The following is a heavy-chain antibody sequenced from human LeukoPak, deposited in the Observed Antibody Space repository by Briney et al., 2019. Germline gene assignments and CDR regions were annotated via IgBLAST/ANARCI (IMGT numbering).Heavy chain of an antibody. CDR2: TSYDGSNK. CDR3: AKKSPGTYYAPPDY. D-gene: IGHD3-10*01. J-gene: IGHJ4*02. V-gene: IGHV3-30*18. Sequence: GRSLRLSCAASGFTFSSYGMHWVRQAPGKGLEWMAVTSYDGSNKNYADSVKGRFTISRDNSKNTLYLQMNSLRAEDTAVYYCAKKSPGTYYAPPDYWGQGTLVTVSS. CDR1: GFTFSSYG.